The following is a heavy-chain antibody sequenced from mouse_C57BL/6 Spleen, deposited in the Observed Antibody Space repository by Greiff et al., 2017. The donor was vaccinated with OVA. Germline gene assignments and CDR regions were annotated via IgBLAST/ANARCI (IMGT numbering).Heavy chain of an antibody. CDR3: ARPYYDYDVPYYFDY. J-gene: IGHJ2*01. Sequence: EVMLVESGGGLVKPGGSLKLSCAASGFTFSDYGMHWVRQAPEKGLEWVAYISSGSSTIYYADTVKGRFTISRDNAKNTLFLQMTSLRSEDTAMYYCARPYYDYDVPYYFDYWGQGTTLTVSS. CDR1: GFTFSDYG. V-gene: IGHV5-17*01. CDR2: ISSGSSTI. D-gene: IGHD2-4*01.